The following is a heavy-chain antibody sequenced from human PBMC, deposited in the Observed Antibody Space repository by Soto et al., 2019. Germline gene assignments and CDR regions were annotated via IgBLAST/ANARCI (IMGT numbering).Heavy chain of an antibody. CDR3: ARSRYSGFDS. Sequence: EVQLVESGGALVQPGGSLRLSCVVSGFTFSTYDMHWFRQPTGKGLEWVSGIGKTGDTYYPGSVKGRFTISRENAKNSLYLQMNSLRAGDTAVYYCARSRYSGFDSWGQGNLVTGSS. CDR2: IGKTGDT. CDR1: GFTFSTYD. V-gene: IGHV3-13*04. J-gene: IGHJ5*01. D-gene: IGHD1-26*01.